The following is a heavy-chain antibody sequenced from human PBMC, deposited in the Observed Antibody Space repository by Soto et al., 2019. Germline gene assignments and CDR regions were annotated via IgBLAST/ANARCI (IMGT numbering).Heavy chain of an antibody. CDR3: ARTKYYLDSTAYIFDC. Sequence: QVQLQESGPGLVKPSQTLSLTCTISGGSISSGDDWSWIRQPPGKGLEWSGYIYHSGGTYYNPSLKSRVTMSVETSQNQFSLKLSSVTAAHTAFYYCARTKYYLDSTAYIFDCWGQGALVTVSS. V-gene: IGHV4-30-4*01. J-gene: IGHJ4*02. CDR1: GGSISSGDD. CDR2: IYHSGGT. D-gene: IGHD3-22*01.